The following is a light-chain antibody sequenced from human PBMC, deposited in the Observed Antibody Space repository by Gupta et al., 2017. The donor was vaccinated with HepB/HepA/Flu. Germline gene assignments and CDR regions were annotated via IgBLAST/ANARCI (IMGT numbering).Light chain of an antibody. CDR2: EVS. Sequence: QSALSQPASVSGSPGQSLTIPCTGTSSDVGSYNCVYWYQQHPGKAPKLMIYEVSKRPSGVSNRFSGSKSGNTASLTIAGLQAEDEADYYCCSYAGSSTFVVFGGGTKLTVL. V-gene: IGLV2-23*02. CDR3: CSYAGSSTFVV. J-gene: IGLJ2*01. CDR1: SSDVGSYNC.